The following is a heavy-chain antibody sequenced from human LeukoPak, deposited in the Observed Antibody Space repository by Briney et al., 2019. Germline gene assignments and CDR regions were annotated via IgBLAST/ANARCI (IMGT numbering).Heavy chain of an antibody. CDR3: AKDGALSTSWYFYCDY. CDR2: ISGSGGST. CDR1: GFTFSSYA. J-gene: IGHJ4*02. Sequence: GGSLRLSCAASGFTFSSYAMSWVRQAPGKGLEWVSAISGSGGSTYYADSVKGRFTISRDNSKNTLYLQMNSLRAEDTAVYYCAKDGALSTSWYFYCDYWGQGTLVTVSS. D-gene: IGHD2-2*01. V-gene: IGHV3-23*01.